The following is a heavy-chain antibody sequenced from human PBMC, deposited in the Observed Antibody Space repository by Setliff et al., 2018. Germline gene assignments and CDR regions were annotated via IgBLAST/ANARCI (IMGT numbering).Heavy chain of an antibody. D-gene: IGHD4-4*01. CDR2: VSGSGMTR. CDR3: AGAHYGNIYPEHSFDV. V-gene: IGHV3-23*01. CDR1: GFTFRKHA. J-gene: IGHJ4*02. Sequence: GGSLRLSCTASGFTFRKHAFAWVRQAPGKGLQWVSSVSGSGMTRDYTDSVKGRFTVSRDSSQNKIHLRMDSLRAEDTGKYFCAGAHYGNIYPEHSFDVWGQGTLVTVSS.